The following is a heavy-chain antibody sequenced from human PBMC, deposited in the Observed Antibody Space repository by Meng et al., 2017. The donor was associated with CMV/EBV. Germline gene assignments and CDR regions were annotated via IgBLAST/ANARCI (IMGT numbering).Heavy chain of an antibody. J-gene: IGHJ4*02. Sequence: SGPTLVKPTETLTLTCTVSGFSLSNARMGVSWIRQPPGKALEWLAHIFSNDEKSYSTSLKSKLTISKDTSKSQVVLTMTNMDPVDTATYYCARLIYYYGSGKGVFDYWGQGTLVTVSS. D-gene: IGHD3-10*01. CDR1: GFSLSNARMG. V-gene: IGHV2-26*01. CDR2: IFSNDEK. CDR3: ARLIYYYGSGKGVFDY.